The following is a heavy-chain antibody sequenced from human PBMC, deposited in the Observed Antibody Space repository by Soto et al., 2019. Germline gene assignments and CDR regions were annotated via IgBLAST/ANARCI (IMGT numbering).Heavy chain of an antibody. Sequence: EVQLVESGGGLVQPGRSLRLSCAASGFTFDDYALHWVRQAPGKGLEWVSGISWNSGTIGYADPVQGRFTISRDNAKNSLSLHITMLKAEDTAIDYCGKAGGPAAADLECDYWGHGTLITVSS. CDR1: GFTFDDYA. V-gene: IGHV3-9*01. D-gene: IGHD6-13*01. CDR3: GKAGGPAAADLECDY. CDR2: ISWNSGTI. J-gene: IGHJ4*01.